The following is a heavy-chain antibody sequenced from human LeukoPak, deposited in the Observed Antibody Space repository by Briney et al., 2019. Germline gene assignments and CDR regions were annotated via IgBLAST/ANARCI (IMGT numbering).Heavy chain of an antibody. J-gene: IGHJ4*02. CDR1: GGSFSDYY. CDR3: ARGRAFFD. Sequence: KSSETLSLTCAVYGGSFSDYYWSWIRQPPGKGLEWIGEINHSGSTNYNPSLKSRVTISFDTSKNQFSLKLSSVTAADTAVYYCARGRAFFDWGEGTLVTVSS. CDR2: INHSGST. V-gene: IGHV4-34*01. D-gene: IGHD3-3*02.